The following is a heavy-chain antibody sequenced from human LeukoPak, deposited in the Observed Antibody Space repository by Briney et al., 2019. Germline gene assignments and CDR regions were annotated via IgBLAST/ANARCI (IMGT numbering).Heavy chain of an antibody. Sequence: GGSLRLSCAASGFAFSSYSMNWVRQAPGKGLEWVSYISSSSSTIYYADSVKGRFTISRDNAKNSLYLQMNSLRAEDTAVYYCARPRVDAFDIWGQGTMVTVSS. CDR2: ISSSSSTI. CDR3: ARPRVDAFDI. CDR1: GFAFSSYS. J-gene: IGHJ3*02. V-gene: IGHV3-48*01.